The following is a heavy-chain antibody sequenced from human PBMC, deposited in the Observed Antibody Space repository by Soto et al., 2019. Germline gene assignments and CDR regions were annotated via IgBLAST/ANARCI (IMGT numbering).Heavy chain of an antibody. V-gene: IGHV5-51*07. CDR3: AGLPYYYYYYMEV. J-gene: IGHJ6*03. Sequence: PVASLNISCTCSRYIYTTDCTGSVHQMPGKGLEWTGIIYPGDSDTRYSPSFQGQVTISADKSISTADLQWSSLKASDTAMFYGAGLPYYYYYYMEVWGKGTTVTVSS. CDR1: RYIYTTDC. CDR2: IYPGDSDT.